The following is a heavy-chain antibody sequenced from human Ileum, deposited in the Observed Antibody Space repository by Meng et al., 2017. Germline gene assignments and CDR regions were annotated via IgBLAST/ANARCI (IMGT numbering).Heavy chain of an antibody. CDR3: VHRLVAAQHWFDP. J-gene: IGHJ5*02. D-gene: IGHD6-6*01. V-gene: IGHV2-5*02. CDR2: IYWDDEY. CDR1: GFSLNPVGVG. Sequence: QLTLKESGPTLVEPADTLTLPCTFSGFSLNPVGVGVGWIRQPPGKALEWLALIYWDDEYRYSPSLRSRLTITKDTSRNQVVLRMTNVAPVDAGTYYCVHRLVAAQHWFDPWGQGTLVTVSS.